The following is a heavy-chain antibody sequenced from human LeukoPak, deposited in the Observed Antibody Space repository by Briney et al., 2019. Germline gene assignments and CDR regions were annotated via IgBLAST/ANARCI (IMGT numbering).Heavy chain of an antibody. V-gene: IGHV3-30*02. CDR1: GFTFSTYG. Sequence: GGSLRLSCAASGFTFSTYGTPWVRQAPGKGLGWVAFIRHDARIKDYADSVKGRVTISRDNSKNTLYLQMNSLRAEDTAVYYCAKGWIYCSSTSCYEDYYGMDVWGQGTTVTVSS. CDR3: AKGWIYCSSTSCYEDYYGMDV. CDR2: IRHDARIK. D-gene: IGHD2-2*01. J-gene: IGHJ6*02.